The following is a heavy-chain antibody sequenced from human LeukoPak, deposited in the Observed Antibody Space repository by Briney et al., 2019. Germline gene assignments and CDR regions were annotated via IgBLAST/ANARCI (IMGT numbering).Heavy chain of an antibody. CDR3: ATNIVAATDY. V-gene: IGHV4-39*01. D-gene: IGHD1-26*01. Sequence: SETLSLTCTVSGGSISSSNYYWGWIRQPPGKGLEWIGSIYYSGSTYYNPSLKSRVTISVDTSKNQFSLKLSSVTAADTAVYYCATNIVAATDYWGQRTLVTFSS. J-gene: IGHJ4*02. CDR1: GGSISSSNYY. CDR2: IYYSGST.